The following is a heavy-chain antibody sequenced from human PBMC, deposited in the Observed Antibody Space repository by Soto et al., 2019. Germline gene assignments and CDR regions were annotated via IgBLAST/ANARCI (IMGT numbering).Heavy chain of an antibody. CDR1: GGSISSGNYY. D-gene: IGHD3-22*01. J-gene: IGHJ5*02. CDR3: ARDRGGAYDSSGYYNNWFDP. Sequence: SETLSLTCTVSGGSISSGNYYWSWIRQPPGKGLEWIGYIYYSGSTYYNPSLKSRVTISVDTSKNQFSLKLSSVTAADTAVYYCARDRGGAYDSSGYYNNWFDPWGQGTLVTVSS. CDR2: IYYSGST. V-gene: IGHV4-30-4*01.